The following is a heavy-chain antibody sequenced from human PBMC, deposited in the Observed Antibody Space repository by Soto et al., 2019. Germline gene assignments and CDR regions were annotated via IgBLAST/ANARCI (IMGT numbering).Heavy chain of an antibody. CDR1: GYTFTRSG. CDR3: ARVLRYFDWLLSSPWFDP. Sequence: ASVKVSCKASGYTFTRSGISWVRQAPGQGPEWMGWISSYNGDTNYAQTFQGRVTMTTDTSTSTAYMELRSLRSDDTAVYYCARVLRYFDWLLSSPWFDPWGQGTLVTVSS. D-gene: IGHD3-9*01. J-gene: IGHJ5*02. V-gene: IGHV1-18*01. CDR2: ISSYNGDT.